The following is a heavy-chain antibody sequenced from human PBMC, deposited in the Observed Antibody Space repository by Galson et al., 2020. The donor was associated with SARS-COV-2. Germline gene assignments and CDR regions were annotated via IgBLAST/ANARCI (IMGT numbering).Heavy chain of an antibody. J-gene: IGHJ6*02. V-gene: IGHV3-30-3*01. Sequence: GGSLRLSCAASGFTFSSYAMHWVRQPPGTGLERVGVISFDGSNKDYADSVKGRFTISRDNSKNALYLQMNGMRDEDTAVYYCARDDRDYRWAPFGDYFYYCMDVWGQGTTVTVSS. CDR2: ISFDGSNK. D-gene: IGHD1-26*01. CDR3: ARDDRDYRWAPFGDYFYYCMDV. CDR1: GFTFSSYA.